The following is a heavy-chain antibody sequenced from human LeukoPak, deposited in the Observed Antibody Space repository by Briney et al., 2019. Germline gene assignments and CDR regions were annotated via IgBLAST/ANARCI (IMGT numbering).Heavy chain of an antibody. J-gene: IGHJ4*02. V-gene: IGHV3-23*01. Sequence: HPGGSLRLSCAASGFTFSSYAMSRVRQSPGKGLEWVSGISGGGGTTYYAYYADSVKGRFTISRDNSKNTLYLQMNSLRAEDTAVYCCAKFYDILTSNFDYWGQGTLVTVSS. D-gene: IGHD3-9*01. CDR3: AKFYDILTSNFDY. CDR2: ISGGGGTTYYA. CDR1: GFTFSSYA.